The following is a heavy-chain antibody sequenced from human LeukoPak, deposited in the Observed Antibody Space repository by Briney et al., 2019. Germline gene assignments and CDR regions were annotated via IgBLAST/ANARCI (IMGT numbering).Heavy chain of an antibody. CDR1: GFTFSSYA. Sequence: GRSLRLFCAASGFTFSSYAMHWVRQAPGKGLEWVAVISYDGSNKYYADSVKGRFTISRDNSKNTLYLQMNSLRAEDTAVYYCARDSGFRYCSSTSCYEYYFDYWGQGTLVTVSS. D-gene: IGHD2-2*01. CDR3: ARDSGFRYCSSTSCYEYYFDY. J-gene: IGHJ4*02. CDR2: ISYDGSNK. V-gene: IGHV3-30*04.